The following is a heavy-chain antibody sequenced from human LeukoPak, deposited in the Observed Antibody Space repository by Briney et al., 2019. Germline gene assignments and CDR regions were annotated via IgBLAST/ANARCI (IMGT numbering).Heavy chain of an antibody. Sequence: HSGGSLILSCAASGFTVSSNYMSWVRQAPGKGLEWVSVIYSGGSTYYADSVKGRFTISRDNAKNSLHLQMNSLRAEDTAVYYCARNPDIGGVPPSGFDPWGRGTLVTVSS. D-gene: IGHD5-12*01. CDR2: IYSGGST. V-gene: IGHV3-53*01. J-gene: IGHJ5*02. CDR3: ARNPDIGGVPPSGFDP. CDR1: GFTVSSNY.